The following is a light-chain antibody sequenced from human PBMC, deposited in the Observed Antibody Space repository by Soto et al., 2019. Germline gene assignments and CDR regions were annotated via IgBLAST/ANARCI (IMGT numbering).Light chain of an antibody. CDR1: SSDVGGYNY. Sequence: QSVLTQPPSASGSPGQSVTISCTGTSSDVGGYNYVSWYQRHPGKAPKLIIYEVTKRPSGVPDRFSGSKSGTTASLTVSGRQAEDEADYFSSSYAGSNTYVFGTGTKVTVL. CDR3: SSYAGSNTYV. CDR2: EVT. V-gene: IGLV2-8*01. J-gene: IGLJ1*01.